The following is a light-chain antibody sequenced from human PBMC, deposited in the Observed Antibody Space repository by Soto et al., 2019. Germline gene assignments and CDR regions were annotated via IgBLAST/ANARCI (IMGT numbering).Light chain of an antibody. CDR3: CSYAGSSTFV. V-gene: IGLV2-23*01. CDR1: SSDVGSYNL. Sequence: QSVLTQPASVSGSPGQSITISCTGTSSDVGSYNLVSWYQQHPGKAPKLMIYVGSKRPSGVSNRFSGSKSGNTASLTISGLQAEDEADYYCCSYAGSSTFVFGTGTKLTVL. CDR2: VGS. J-gene: IGLJ1*01.